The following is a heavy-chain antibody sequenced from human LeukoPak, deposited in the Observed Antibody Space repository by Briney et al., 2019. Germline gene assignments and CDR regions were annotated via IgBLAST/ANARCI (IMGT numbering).Heavy chain of an antibody. J-gene: IGHJ6*03. Sequence: SQTLSLTCTVSGGSISSGSYYWSWIRQPAGKGLEWIGRIYTSASTTYNPSLKSRVTISIATSKKQFSMKLSSVTATDTAEFYCARDVPRTRRDIAVAGTWGYYYYYMDVWGKGTTVTVSS. CDR1: GGSISSGSYY. CDR2: IYTSAST. V-gene: IGHV4-61*02. D-gene: IGHD6-19*01. CDR3: ARDVPRTRRDIAVAGTWGYYYYYMDV.